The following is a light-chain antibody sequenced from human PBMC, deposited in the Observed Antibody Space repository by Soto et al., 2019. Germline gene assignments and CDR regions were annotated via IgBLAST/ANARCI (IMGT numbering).Light chain of an antibody. Sequence: HSVLTQPASVSGSPGQSITISCTGTSSDVGGYNYVSWYQQHPGKAPKLMIYDVSNRPSGVSNRFSGSKSGNTASLTISGLQAEDEADYYCSSYTGSSIVVFGGGTKLTVL. CDR2: DVS. CDR3: SSYTGSSIVV. J-gene: IGLJ2*01. V-gene: IGLV2-14*01. CDR1: SSDVGGYNY.